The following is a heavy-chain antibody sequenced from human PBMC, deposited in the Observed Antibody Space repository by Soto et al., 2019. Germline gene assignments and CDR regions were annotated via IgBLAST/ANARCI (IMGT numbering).Heavy chain of an antibody. J-gene: IGHJ6*02. CDR2: ISGSGGGT. CDR1: GFTFSSYA. D-gene: IGHD3-10*01. CDR3: GFRGVTTPLGYYSGRDV. Sequence: GGSLRLSCAASGFTFSSYAMSWVRQAPGKGLEWVSAISGSGGGTYYADSVKGRFTISRDNSKNTLYLQMNSLRAEDTAVYYWGFRGVTTPLGYYSGRDVGGQGTRVTVSS. V-gene: IGHV3-23*01.